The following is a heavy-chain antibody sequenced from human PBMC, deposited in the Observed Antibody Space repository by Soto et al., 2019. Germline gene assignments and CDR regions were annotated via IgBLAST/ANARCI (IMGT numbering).Heavy chain of an antibody. J-gene: IGHJ4*02. CDR1: GYTFTDFY. V-gene: IGHV1-46*01. Sequence: ASVKVSCKSSGYTFTDFYMHWVRQAPGQGLEWMGIINPSGGSTSYAQKFQGRVTMTRDTSTSTVYMELRSLRSEDTAVYYCARSGATIAAGPFDYWGQGTLVTASS. D-gene: IGHD6-6*01. CDR3: ARSGATIAAGPFDY. CDR2: INPSGGST.